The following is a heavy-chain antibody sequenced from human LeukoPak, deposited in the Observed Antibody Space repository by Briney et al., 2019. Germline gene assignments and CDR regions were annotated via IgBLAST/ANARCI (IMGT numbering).Heavy chain of an antibody. J-gene: IGHJ4*02. CDR3: AKDRGYCSGGSCSEFDY. D-gene: IGHD2-15*01. V-gene: IGHV3-9*02. Sequence: PGRSLRLSCAASGFTSDDYAMHWVRQAPGKGLEWVSGISWNSGSIGYADSVKGRFTISRDNAKNSLYLQMNSLRAEDTALYYCAKDRGYCSGGSCSEFDYWGQGTLVTFSS. CDR1: GFTSDDYA. CDR2: ISWNSGSI.